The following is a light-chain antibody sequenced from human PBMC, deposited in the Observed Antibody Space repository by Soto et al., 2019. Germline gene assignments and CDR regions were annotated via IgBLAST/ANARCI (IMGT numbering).Light chain of an antibody. Sequence: EIVMTQSPVTLSVSPGERATLSCRAGQGVSSNLACYQQKPGQAHSLLIYGASTRATGIPAMFTGRGSGTKFTLTISRLQFDDSTVYYCQQYNNWCTFGQENKVEIK. CDR2: GAS. CDR1: QGVSSN. V-gene: IGKV3-15*01. J-gene: IGKJ1*01. CDR3: QQYNNWCT.